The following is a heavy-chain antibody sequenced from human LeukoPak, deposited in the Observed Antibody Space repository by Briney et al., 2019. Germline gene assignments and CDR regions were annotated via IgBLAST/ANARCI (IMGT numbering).Heavy chain of an antibody. Sequence: PSQTLSLTCTVTGGPISSGGHYWSWLRQHPGKGLEWIGCIHYSGRNYYNPSLRSRVTIAVDTSKNQFSLKLSSVTDADTAVYFCARDDTGADYYFGSDVWGQGTTVTVSS. CDR1: GGPISSGGHY. D-gene: IGHD1-1*01. CDR2: IHYSGRN. CDR3: ARDDTGADYYFGSDV. J-gene: IGHJ6*02. V-gene: IGHV4-31*02.